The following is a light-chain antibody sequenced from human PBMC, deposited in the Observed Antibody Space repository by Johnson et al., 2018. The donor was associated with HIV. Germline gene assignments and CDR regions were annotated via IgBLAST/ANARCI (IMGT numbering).Light chain of an antibody. V-gene: IGLV1-51*01. Sequence: QAVLTQPLSVSAAPGQKVTISCSGSSSNIGNNYVSWYQQLPGTAPKLLIYDNDKRPSGIPDRFSASKSDTSATLGITGLQTGDEANYYCGTWDGGLSIYVFGTGTEVTVL. CDR2: DND. CDR1: SSNIGNNY. CDR3: GTWDGGLSIYV. J-gene: IGLJ1*01.